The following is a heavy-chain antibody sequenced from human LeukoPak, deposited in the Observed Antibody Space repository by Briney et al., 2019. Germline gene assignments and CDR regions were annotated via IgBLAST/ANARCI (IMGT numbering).Heavy chain of an antibody. J-gene: IGHJ4*02. V-gene: IGHV4-30-2*01. CDR1: GGSISSGGYS. Sequence: SETLSLTCAVSGGSISSGGYSWSWIRQPAGKGLEWIGYIYHSGSTYYNPSLKSRVTISVDRSKNQFSLKLSSVTAADTAVYYCARSVAGTKAVAGTLDYWGQGTLVTVSS. D-gene: IGHD6-19*01. CDR2: IYHSGST. CDR3: ARSVAGTKAVAGTLDY.